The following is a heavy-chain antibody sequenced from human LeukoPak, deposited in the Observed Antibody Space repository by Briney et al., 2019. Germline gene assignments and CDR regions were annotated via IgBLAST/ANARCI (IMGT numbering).Heavy chain of an antibody. J-gene: IGHJ6*02. V-gene: IGHV3-30*04. D-gene: IGHD3-10*01. CDR3: ARGAVTMVRYYGMDV. Sequence: GGSLRLSCAASGFTFNSYAMHWVRQAPGKGLEWVAVISYDGSNKYYADSVKGRFTISRDNSKNTLYLQMNSLRAEDTAVYYCARGAVTMVRYYGMDVWGQVTTVTVSS. CDR2: ISYDGSNK. CDR1: GFTFNSYA.